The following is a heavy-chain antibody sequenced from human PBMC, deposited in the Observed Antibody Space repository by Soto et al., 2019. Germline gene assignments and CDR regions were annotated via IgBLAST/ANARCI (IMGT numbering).Heavy chain of an antibody. D-gene: IGHD3-9*01. J-gene: IGHJ6*02. CDR3: ARLTGYFDLGGHYYGMDV. V-gene: IGHV4-39*01. CDR1: GGSISSSSYY. Sequence: QLQLQESGPGLVKPSETLSLTCTVSGGSISSSSYYWGWIRQPPGKGLEWIGSIYYSGSTYYNPSLKSRVTISVDTSKNQFSLKLSSVTAADTAVYYCARLTGYFDLGGHYYGMDVWGQGTTVTVSS. CDR2: IYYSGST.